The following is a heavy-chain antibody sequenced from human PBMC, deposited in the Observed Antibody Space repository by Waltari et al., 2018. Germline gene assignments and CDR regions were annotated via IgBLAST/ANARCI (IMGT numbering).Heavy chain of an antibody. D-gene: IGHD2-2*01. J-gene: IGHJ4*02. CDR2: IYYSGST. CDR3: ARLNTCSSTSCYWGFDY. Sequence: QLQLQESGPGLVKPSATLSLTCTVSGGSISSSSYYWGWTRPPPGKGLEWIGSIYYSGSTYYNPSLKSRVTISVDTSKNQFSLKLSSVTAADTAVYYCARLNTCSSTSCYWGFDYWGQGTLVTVSS. V-gene: IGHV4-39*01. CDR1: GGSISSSSYY.